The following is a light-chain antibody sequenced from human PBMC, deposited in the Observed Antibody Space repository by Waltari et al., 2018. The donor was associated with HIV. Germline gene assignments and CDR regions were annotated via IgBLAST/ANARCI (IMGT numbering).Light chain of an antibody. CDR2: EVS. CDR3: SSYTSSSTLV. Sequence: QSALTQPASVSGSPGQSITISCTGTSSDVGGYNYVSWYQQHPGKAPKLMIYEVSNRPSGVSNRFSGSKSGNTASLTISGLQAEDEADYYCSSYTSSSTLVFGGG. CDR1: SSDVGGYNY. V-gene: IGLV2-14*01. J-gene: IGLJ2*01.